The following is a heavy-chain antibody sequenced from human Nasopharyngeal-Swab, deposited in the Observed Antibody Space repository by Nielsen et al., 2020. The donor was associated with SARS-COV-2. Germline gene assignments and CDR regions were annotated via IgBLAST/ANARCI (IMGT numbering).Heavy chain of an antibody. V-gene: IGHV3-23*01. CDR1: GFGFSVFA. D-gene: IGHD6-19*01. CDR2: AGGNDGST. J-gene: IGHJ4*02. CDR3: AKKYGTRGWYVGLDY. Sequence: GGSLRLSCAASGFGFSVFAMSWVRQAPGKGLEWVSAAGGNDGSTFYADSVRGRFTISRDNSKNTLYLQMNSLRAEDTALYYCAKKYGTRGWYVGLDYWGQGTQVTVSS.